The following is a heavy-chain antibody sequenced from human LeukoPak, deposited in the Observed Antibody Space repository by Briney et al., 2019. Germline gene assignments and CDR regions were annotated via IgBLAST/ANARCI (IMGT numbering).Heavy chain of an antibody. CDR2: IYPGDSDT. D-gene: IGHD5-12*01. V-gene: IGHV5-51*01. J-gene: IGHJ4*02. CDR1: GYSFTSHW. CDR3: ARHAEGSGYVLDY. Sequence: GESLKISCKGSGYSFTSHWIGWVRQMPGEGLEWMGIIYPGDSDTKYSPSFQGQVTISADKSISTAYLQWSSLKASDTAMYYCARHAEGSGYVLDYWGQGTLVTVSS.